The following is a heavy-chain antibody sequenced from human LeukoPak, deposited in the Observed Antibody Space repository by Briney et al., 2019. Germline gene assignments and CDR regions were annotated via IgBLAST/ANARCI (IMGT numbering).Heavy chain of an antibody. D-gene: IGHD3-9*01. J-gene: IGHJ4*02. CDR1: GFTFSDYY. CDR3: ARDFTIFGPQTYLRSHTFDY. CDR2: ISSSGSTI. V-gene: IGHV3-11*01. Sequence: PGGSLRLSCAASGFTFSDYYMSWIRQAPGNGLEWVSYISSSGSTIYYADSVKGRFTISRDNAKNSLYLQMNSLRAEDTAVYYCARDFTIFGPQTYLRSHTFDYWGQGTLVTVSS.